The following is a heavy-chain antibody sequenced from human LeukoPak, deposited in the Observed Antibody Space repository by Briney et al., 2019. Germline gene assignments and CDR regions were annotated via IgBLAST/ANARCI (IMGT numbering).Heavy chain of an antibody. V-gene: IGHV1-69*05. J-gene: IGHJ3*02. CDR1: GGTFSSYA. CDR2: IIPIFGTA. CDR3: ASGSGIVGVDAFDI. D-gene: IGHD1-26*01. Sequence: GASVKVSCKASGGTFSSYAITWVRQAPGQGLEWMGGIIPIFGTANYAQKFQGRVTMTRDMSTSTVYMELSSLRSEDTAVYYCASGSGIVGVDAFDIWGQGTMVTVSS.